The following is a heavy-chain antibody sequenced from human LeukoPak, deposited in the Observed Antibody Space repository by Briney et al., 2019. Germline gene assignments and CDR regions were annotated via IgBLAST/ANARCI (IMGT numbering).Heavy chain of an antibody. Sequence: GRSLRLSCAASGFTFSSYGMHWVRQAPGKGLEWVAVIWYDGSNKYYVDSVKGRFTISRDNSKNTLYLQMNSLRAEDTAVYYCARDRGAAALNPLDYWGQGTLVTVSS. J-gene: IGHJ4*02. D-gene: IGHD6-13*01. CDR2: IWYDGSNK. CDR3: ARDRGAAALNPLDY. V-gene: IGHV3-33*01. CDR1: GFTFSSYG.